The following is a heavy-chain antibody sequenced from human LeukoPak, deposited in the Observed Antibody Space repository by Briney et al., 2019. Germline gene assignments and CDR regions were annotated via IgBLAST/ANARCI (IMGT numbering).Heavy chain of an antibody. Sequence: ASVKVSCKASGYTFTSYDINWVRQATGQGLEWMGWMNPNSGNTGYAQKFQGRVTITRNTSISTAYMELSSLRSEDTAVHYCARGTTVTPLNYYYMDVWGKGTTVTVSS. CDR2: MNPNSGNT. CDR1: GYTFTSYD. V-gene: IGHV1-8*03. D-gene: IGHD4-17*01. CDR3: ARGTTVTPLNYYYMDV. J-gene: IGHJ6*03.